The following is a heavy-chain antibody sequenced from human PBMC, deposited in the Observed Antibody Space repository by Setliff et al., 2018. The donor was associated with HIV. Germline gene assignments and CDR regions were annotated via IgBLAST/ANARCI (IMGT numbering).Heavy chain of an antibody. V-gene: IGHV1-69*04. D-gene: IGHD4-17*01. Sequence: SVKVSCKASGGTFSSYAISWVRQAPGQGLEWMGTVIPVRDMANYAEKFQGRVTITADRSTSTSYMELRGLRSEDTAVYFCARETYFFDVTTFYSYALGVWGQGTTVTVSS. CDR3: ARETYFFDVTTFYSYALGV. CDR2: VIPVRDMA. J-gene: IGHJ6*02. CDR1: GGTFSSYA.